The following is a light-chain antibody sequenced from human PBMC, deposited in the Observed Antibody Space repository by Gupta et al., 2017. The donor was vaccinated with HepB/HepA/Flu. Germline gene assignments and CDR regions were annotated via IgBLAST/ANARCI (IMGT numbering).Light chain of an antibody. CDR2: AAS. CDR1: QGISSY. Sequence: DIQLTQSPSFLSASVGDRVTITCRASQGISSYLAWYQQKPGKAPKLLIYAASTLQSGVPSRFGGSGSGTEFTLTISSLQPEDFATYYCQQLNSYQFTFGPGTKVDIK. CDR3: QQLNSYQFT. J-gene: IGKJ3*01. V-gene: IGKV1-9*01.